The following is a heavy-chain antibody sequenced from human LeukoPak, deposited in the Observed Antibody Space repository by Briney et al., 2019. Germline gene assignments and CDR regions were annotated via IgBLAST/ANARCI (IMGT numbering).Heavy chain of an antibody. J-gene: IGHJ5*01. CDR2: INPNSGGT. D-gene: IGHD6-13*01. CDR1: GYTFTGYY. Sequence: ASAKVSCKASGYTFTGYYLNWGRQAPGQRLEWMGWINPNSGGTNYAQKFQGRVTMTRDTSISTAYMEVSRLTSDDTAVYYCAKGIATTGSPGDSWGQGSLVTVRS. CDR3: AKGIATTGSPGDS. V-gene: IGHV1-2*02.